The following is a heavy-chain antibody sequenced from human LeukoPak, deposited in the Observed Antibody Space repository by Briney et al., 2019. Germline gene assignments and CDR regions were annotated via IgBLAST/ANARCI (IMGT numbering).Heavy chain of an antibody. Sequence: GGSLRLSCAASGFTFSSNSMNWVRQVPGKGLEWVSSISSTSSNTYYADSVKGRFTISRDNAKNSLYLQMNSLRAEDTAVYYCAILEAPTDYWGQGTLVTVSS. CDR1: GFTFSSNS. J-gene: IGHJ4*02. CDR3: AILEAPTDY. V-gene: IGHV3-21*01. D-gene: IGHD1-1*01. CDR2: ISSTSSNT.